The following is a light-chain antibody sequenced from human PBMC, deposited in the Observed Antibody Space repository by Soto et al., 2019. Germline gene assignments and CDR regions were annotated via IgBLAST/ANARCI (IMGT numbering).Light chain of an antibody. V-gene: IGLV2-14*01. Sequence: QSVLTQPASVSGSPGQSITISCTGTSSDVGGYNYVSWYQQHPGKAPKLMIYEVSNRPSGVSNRFSGSKSGNTASLTISGLQAEDEADYYCGSYTSSSTYVFGNGTKVTVL. J-gene: IGLJ1*01. CDR3: GSYTSSSTYV. CDR1: SSDVGGYNY. CDR2: EVS.